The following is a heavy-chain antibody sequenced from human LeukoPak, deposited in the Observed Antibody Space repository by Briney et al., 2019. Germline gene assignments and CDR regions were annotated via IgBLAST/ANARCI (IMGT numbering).Heavy chain of an antibody. CDR3: TTEIY. CDR2: IKTKTEAVTT. CDR1: GFTFSDTW. Sequence: GGSLRLSCAASGFTFSDTWMRWVRQAPGKGLEWVGRIKTKTEAVTTDYAPSVNGRFTMSRDDSKNTLYLQMNSLKSDDTAVYYCTTEIYWGQGTLVTVSS. V-gene: IGHV3-15*01. J-gene: IGHJ4*02.